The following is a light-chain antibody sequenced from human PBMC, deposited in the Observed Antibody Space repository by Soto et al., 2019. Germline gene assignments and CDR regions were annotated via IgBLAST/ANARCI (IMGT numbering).Light chain of an antibody. Sequence: QMTQSPSSLSSSVGEEIIITFRASRDVGIDVSRYQQKPVKAPKLLIYKASTLKSGVPSRFSGSGSGTEFTLTISNLQPDDFATYYCQNYNSYSEAFGQGTKVAIK. CDR1: RDVGID. CDR3: QNYNSYSEA. CDR2: KAS. V-gene: IGKV1-5*03. J-gene: IGKJ1*01.